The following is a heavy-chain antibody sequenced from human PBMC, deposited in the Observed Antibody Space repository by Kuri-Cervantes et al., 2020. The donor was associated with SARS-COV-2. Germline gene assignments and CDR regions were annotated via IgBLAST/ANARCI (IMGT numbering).Heavy chain of an antibody. CDR2: IRSKDKNYAT. V-gene: IGHV3-73*01. Sequence: KVSCKGSGYSFATYWIGWVRQASGKGLEWVGRIRSKDKNYATAYAASLKGRFTISRDDAKNTAYLQMNSLETEDTAVYYCARRAMVRGMYYFDYWGQGTLVTVSS. J-gene: IGHJ4*02. CDR1: GYSFATYW. D-gene: IGHD3-10*01. CDR3: ARRAMVRGMYYFDY.